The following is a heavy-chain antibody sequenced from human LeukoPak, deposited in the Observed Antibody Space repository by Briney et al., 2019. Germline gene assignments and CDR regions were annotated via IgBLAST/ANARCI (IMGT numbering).Heavy chain of an antibody. V-gene: IGHV3-7*01. J-gene: IGHJ4*02. CDR2: IKQDGSEK. CDR1: GFTFSSYA. CDR3: ARVLAVAGTDDY. D-gene: IGHD6-19*01. Sequence: PGGSLRLSCAASGFTFSSYAMSWVRQAPGKGLEWVANIKQDGSEKYCVDSVKGRFTISRDNAKNSLYLQMNSLRAEDTAVYYCARVLAVAGTDDYWGQGTLVTVSS.